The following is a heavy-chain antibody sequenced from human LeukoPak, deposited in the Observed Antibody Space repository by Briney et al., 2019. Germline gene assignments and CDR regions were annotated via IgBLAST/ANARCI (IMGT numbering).Heavy chain of an antibody. J-gene: IGHJ3*02. V-gene: IGHV3-33*01. CDR3: AREGLTTTPNNAFDI. CDR2: IWSDENKN. CDR1: GFTFSDYG. Sequence: GGSLRLSCAASGFTFSDYGMHWVRQAPGKGLEWVAVIWSDENKNYYGDSVKGRFTISRDNFKRTLYLQMNSLRVEDTAVYYCAREGLTTTPNNAFDIWGQGTMVTVAS. D-gene: IGHD1-1*01.